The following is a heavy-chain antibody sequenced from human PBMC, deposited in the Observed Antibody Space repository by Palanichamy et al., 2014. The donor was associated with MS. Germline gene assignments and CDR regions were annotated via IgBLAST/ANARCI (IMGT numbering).Heavy chain of an antibody. V-gene: IGHV3-7*01. CDR3: AREKQWLAPIDY. CDR1: GFTFSSYF. CDR2: IEGDGSET. Sequence: EVQLVESGGGLVQPGGSLRLSCAASGFTFSSYFMSWVRQAPGKGLEWVASIEGDGSETYYGDSVGGRFSISRDSAKSSMYLQMNSLRAEDTAVYYCAREKQWLAPIDYWGQGTRVTVSS. J-gene: IGHJ4*02. D-gene: IGHD6-19*01.